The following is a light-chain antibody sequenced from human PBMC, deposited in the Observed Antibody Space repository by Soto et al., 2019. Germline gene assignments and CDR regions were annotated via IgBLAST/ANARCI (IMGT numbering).Light chain of an antibody. CDR3: SSYAGSNNWV. Sequence: QSALTQPPSASGSPGQSVTISCTGTSSDIGDYNYVSWYQQHPGKAPKLMIYEVSKRPSGVPDRFSGSKSGNTASLTVSGLQAEDEADYYCSSYAGSNNWVFGGGTKVIVL. V-gene: IGLV2-8*01. J-gene: IGLJ3*02. CDR1: SSDIGDYNY. CDR2: EVS.